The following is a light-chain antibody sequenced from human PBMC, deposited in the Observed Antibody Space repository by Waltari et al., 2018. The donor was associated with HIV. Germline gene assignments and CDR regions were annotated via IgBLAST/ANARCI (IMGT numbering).Light chain of an antibody. CDR2: GKN. J-gene: IGLJ2*01. V-gene: IGLV3-19*01. CDR3: NSRDNNDNHVV. Sequence: SSELTQDPAVSVALGQTVRITCQGDSLRSYYASWYQQKPGQAPVLVIYGKNNRPSGIPDRFSGSSLGNTASLTITGAQAEDEADYYCNSRDNNDNHVVFGGGTKVTVL. CDR1: SLRSYY.